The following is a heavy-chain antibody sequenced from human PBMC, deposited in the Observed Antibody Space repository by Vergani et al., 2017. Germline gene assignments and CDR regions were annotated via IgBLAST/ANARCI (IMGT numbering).Heavy chain of an antibody. CDR1: GFTFGDYA. J-gene: IGHJ4*02. V-gene: IGHV3-23*04. CDR2: ISGSGGST. Sequence: EVQLVESGGGLVKPGRSLRLSCTASGFTFGDYAMSWVRQAPGKGLEWVSAISGSGGSTYYADSVKGRFTISRDNSKNTLYLQMNSLRAEDTAVYYCAKGGRGGKLVPDSDWGQGTLVTVSS. CDR3: AKGGRGGKLVPDSD. D-gene: IGHD6-6*01.